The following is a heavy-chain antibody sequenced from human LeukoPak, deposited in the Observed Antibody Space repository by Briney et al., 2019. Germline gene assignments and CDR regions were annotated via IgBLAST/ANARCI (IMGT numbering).Heavy chain of an antibody. J-gene: IGHJ4*02. CDR1: GYTFTGYY. Sequence: GASVKVSCKASGYTFTGYYIHWVRQAPGQGLEWMGWINPNSGGTNYAQKFQGRVTMTRDTSISTAYMELSRLRADDTAVYYCASSNDILTGFDYWGQGTLVTVSS. V-gene: IGHV1-2*02. D-gene: IGHD3-9*01. CDR3: ASSNDILTGFDY. CDR2: INPNSGGT.